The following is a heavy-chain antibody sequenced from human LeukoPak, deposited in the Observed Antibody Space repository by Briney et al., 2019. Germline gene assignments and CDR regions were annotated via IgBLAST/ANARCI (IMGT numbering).Heavy chain of an antibody. D-gene: IGHD3-22*01. CDR1: GFTFSSYA. CDR2: ISYDGSNK. J-gene: IGHJ4*02. Sequence: GRSLRLSCAASGFTFSSYAMHWVRQAPGKGLEWVAVISYDGSNKYYADSVKGRFTISRDNSKNTLYLQMNSLRAEDTAVYYCARDHDYYDSSGPDYWGQGTLVTVSS. V-gene: IGHV3-30*04. CDR3: ARDHDYYDSSGPDY.